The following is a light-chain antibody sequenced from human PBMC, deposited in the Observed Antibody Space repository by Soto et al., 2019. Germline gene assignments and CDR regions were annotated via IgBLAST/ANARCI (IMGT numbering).Light chain of an antibody. CDR1: QSVNSDS. CDR3: QQYGSSLT. V-gene: IGKV3-20*01. CDR2: GAS. Sequence: EIVLTQSPATLSLSPGEGATLSCRASQSVNSDSLAWYQQKPGQAPRLLISGASTRATGIPDRFRGSGSGTDFTLTISGLEPEDFAVYWCQQYGSSLTVGQGTKVDIK. J-gene: IGKJ1*01.